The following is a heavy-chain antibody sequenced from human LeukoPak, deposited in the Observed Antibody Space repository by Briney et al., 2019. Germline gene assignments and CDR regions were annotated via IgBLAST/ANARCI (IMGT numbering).Heavy chain of an antibody. CDR1: GYTFTSYD. D-gene: IGHD2-2*01. J-gene: IGHJ6*03. CDR2: MNPNSGNT. Sequence: ASVKVSCKASGYTFTSYDINWVRQATGQGLEWMGWMNPNSGNTGYAQKFQGRVTMTRNTSISTAYMELSSLRSEDTAVYYCARPSGYCSSTSCYGPKYYYYYYMDVWGKGTTVTISS. CDR3: ARPSGYCSSTSCYGPKYYYYYYMDV. V-gene: IGHV1-8*01.